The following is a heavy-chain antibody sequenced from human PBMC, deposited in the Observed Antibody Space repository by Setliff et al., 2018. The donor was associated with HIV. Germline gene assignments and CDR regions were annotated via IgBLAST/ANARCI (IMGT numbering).Heavy chain of an antibody. CDR2: FDSSGGT. D-gene: IGHD4-17*01. CDR1: GGSISSYY. Sequence: NPSETLSLTCTVSGGSISSYYWSWIRQPPGKGLEWIGRFDSSGGTDYNPSLKSRVTISKDTSKNQLSLKLTSVTAADTAVYFCAGDYAGSGRPFDYWGQGTLVTVSS. V-gene: IGHV4-59*08. CDR3: AGDYAGSGRPFDY. J-gene: IGHJ4*02.